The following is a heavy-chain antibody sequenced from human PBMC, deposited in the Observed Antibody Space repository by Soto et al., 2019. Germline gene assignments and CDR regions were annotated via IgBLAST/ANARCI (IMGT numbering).Heavy chain of an antibody. V-gene: IGHV3-48*03. D-gene: IGHD3-22*01. CDR2: ISSSGSRT. CDR1: GFTFNSNA. J-gene: IGHJ4*02. Sequence: GGSLRLSCAASGFTFNSNAMAWVRQAPGKGLECVSFISSSGSRTLYADSVEGRLTISRDNAKNSLFLQMNSLRAEDTALYYCARKGSYDTMDYWGLGTLVTVSS. CDR3: ARKGSYDTMDY.